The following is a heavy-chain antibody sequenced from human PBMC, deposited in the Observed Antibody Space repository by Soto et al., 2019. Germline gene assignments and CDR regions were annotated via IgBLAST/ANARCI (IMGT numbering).Heavy chain of an antibody. Sequence: ASVKVSCKASGYTFTTFAMHWVRQAPGQRLGRMGWINADNGNTKYAQKFQDRVTITTDASTSTAYIELSSLRSEDTAVYYCARETYYYDSSGYSGGDNWFDPWGQGTLVTVSS. CDR2: INADNGNT. V-gene: IGHV1-3*01. CDR3: ARETYYYDSSGYSGGDNWFDP. D-gene: IGHD3-22*01. CDR1: GYTFTTFA. J-gene: IGHJ5*02.